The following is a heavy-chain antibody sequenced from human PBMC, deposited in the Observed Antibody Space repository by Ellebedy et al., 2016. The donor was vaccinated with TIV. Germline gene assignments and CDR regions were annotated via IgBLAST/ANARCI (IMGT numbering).Heavy chain of an antibody. CDR2: ISWRGHYI. CDR1: GFTFDDYA. V-gene: IGHV3-9*01. Sequence: SLKISXAVSGFTFDDYAMHWVRQAPGKGLEWVSGISWRGHYIGYADSVRGRFTISRGNAKNSLYLQMNSLRIEDTAVYYCTKDLLRGIWGGSGRDYWGQGTLVTVSS. J-gene: IGHJ4*02. D-gene: IGHD7-27*01. CDR3: TKDLLRGIWGGSGRDY.